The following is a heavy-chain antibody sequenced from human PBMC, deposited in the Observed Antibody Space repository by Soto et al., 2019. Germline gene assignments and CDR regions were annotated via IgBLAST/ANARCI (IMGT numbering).Heavy chain of an antibody. CDR2: ISYDGSNK. CDR1: GFTFSTYG. D-gene: IGHD2-2*01. Sequence: GGSLRLSCAASGFTFSTYGMHWVRQAPGKGLEWVATISYDGSNKYYADSVKGRFTISRDNSKNTLYLQMSSLRAEDTAVYYCAKRKYCPSTTCFDYWGQGTQVTVSS. CDR3: AKRKYCPSTTCFDY. J-gene: IGHJ4*02. V-gene: IGHV3-30*18.